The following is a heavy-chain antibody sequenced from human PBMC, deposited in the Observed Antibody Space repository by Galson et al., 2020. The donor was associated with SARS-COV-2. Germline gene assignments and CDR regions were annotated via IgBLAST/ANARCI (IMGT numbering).Heavy chain of an antibody. D-gene: IGHD3-22*01. J-gene: IGHJ4*02. V-gene: IGHV3-7*03. CDR1: GFTFSSYW. Sequence: GGSLRLSCAASGFTFSSYWMSWVRQAPGKGLEWVANIKQDGSEKYYVDSVKGRFTISRDNAKNSLYLQMNSLRAEDTAVYYCARDLDYYDSRGYDYWGQGTLVTVSS. CDR2: IKQDGSEK. CDR3: ARDLDYYDSRGYDY.